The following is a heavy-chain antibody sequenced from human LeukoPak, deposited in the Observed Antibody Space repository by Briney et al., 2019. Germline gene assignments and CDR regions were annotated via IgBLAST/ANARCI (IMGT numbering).Heavy chain of an antibody. CDR1: VFTFSDYY. CDR3: ARDWAHDSSGYPDY. D-gene: IGHD3-22*01. Sequence: GGSLRLSCAASVFTFSDYYMSWIRQAPGKGLEWVSYISSSGSTIYYADSVKGRFTISRDNAKNSLYLQMNSLRAEDTAVYYCARDWAHDSSGYPDYWGQGTLVTVSS. V-gene: IGHV3-11*01. J-gene: IGHJ4*02. CDR2: ISSSGSTI.